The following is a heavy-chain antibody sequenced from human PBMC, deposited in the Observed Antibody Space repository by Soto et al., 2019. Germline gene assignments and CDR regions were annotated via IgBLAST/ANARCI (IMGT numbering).Heavy chain of an antibody. CDR3: AREGHSSSWYGLWFDP. J-gene: IGHJ5*02. V-gene: IGHV4-61*01. CDR2: IYYSGST. Sequence: PSETLSLTCTVSGGSVSSGSYYWSWIRQPPGKGLEWIGYIYYSGSTNYNPSLKSRVTISVDTSKNQFSLKLSSVTAADTAVYYCAREGHSSSWYGLWFDPWGQGTLVTVSS. D-gene: IGHD6-13*01. CDR1: GGSVSSGSYY.